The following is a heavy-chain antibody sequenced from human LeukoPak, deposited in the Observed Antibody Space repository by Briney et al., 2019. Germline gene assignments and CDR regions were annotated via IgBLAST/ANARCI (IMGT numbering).Heavy chain of an antibody. J-gene: IGHJ4*02. CDR3: VRELVGAPWRVDY. D-gene: IGHD1-26*01. CDR1: GGSISSSSYY. Sequence: SETLSLTCTVSGGSISSSSYYWGWIRQPPGKGLEWIGSIYYSGSTYYNPSLKSRVTISVDTSKNQFSLKLTSVTAADTAVYYCVRELVGAPWRVDYWGPGTLVAVS. V-gene: IGHV4-39*02. CDR2: IYYSGST.